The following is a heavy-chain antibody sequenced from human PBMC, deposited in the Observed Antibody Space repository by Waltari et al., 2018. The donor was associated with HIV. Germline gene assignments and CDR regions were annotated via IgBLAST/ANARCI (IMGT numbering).Heavy chain of an antibody. D-gene: IGHD3-3*01. V-gene: IGHV4-39*07. Sequence: QLQLQESGPGLVKPSETLSLTCTVSGGSISSSSYYWGWIRQPPGKGLEWIGSIYYSGSTYYNPSLKSRVTISVDTSKNQFSLKLSSVTAADTAVYYCARDNAIFGGMNWFDPWGQGTLVTVSS. J-gene: IGHJ5*02. CDR3: ARDNAIFGGMNWFDP. CDR2: IYYSGST. CDR1: GGSISSSSYY.